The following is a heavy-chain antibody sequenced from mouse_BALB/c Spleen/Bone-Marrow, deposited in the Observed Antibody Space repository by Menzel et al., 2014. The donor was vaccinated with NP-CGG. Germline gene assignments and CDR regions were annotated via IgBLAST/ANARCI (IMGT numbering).Heavy chain of an antibody. D-gene: IGHD2-4*01. V-gene: IGHV1S127*01. CDR1: GYTFTSYW. CDR3: GSSTMITDYYAMDF. J-gene: IGHJ4*01. CDR2: IDPSNSET. Sequence: QVQLQQPGPELVRPGASVKMSCKASGYTFTSYWMHWVKQRPGQGLEWIGMIDPSNSETRLNQKFKDKATLNVDKSSNTAYMQLSSLTFEASAVYYFGSSTMITDYYAMDFWGQGTSVTGSS.